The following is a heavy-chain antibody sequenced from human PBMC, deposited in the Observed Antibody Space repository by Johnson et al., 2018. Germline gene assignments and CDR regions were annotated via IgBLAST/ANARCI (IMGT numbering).Heavy chain of an antibody. CDR1: GGTFSSYA. J-gene: IGHJ1*01. V-gene: IGHV1-69*01. CDR2: MIPFFDTA. D-gene: IGHD6-19*01. CDR3: ARGIAVAGNGGEYFQD. Sequence: VQLVESGAAVKKPGASVKVSCKASGGTFSSYAIRWVRQAPGEGLEWMGGMIPFFDTANYAQKFQGRVTITADESTNTAYMELRSLRSEDTDVSYCARGIAVAGNGGEYFQDWGQGTLVTVSS.